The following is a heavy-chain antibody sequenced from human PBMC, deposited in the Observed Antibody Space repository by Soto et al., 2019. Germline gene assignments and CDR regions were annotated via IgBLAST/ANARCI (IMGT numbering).Heavy chain of an antibody. CDR1: GFSLSTSGGG. Sequence: SGPTLVNPTQTLTLTCTLSGFSLSTSGGGVGWIRQPPGKALEWLALIDWDDDKRYSPSLKSRLTITKDTSKNQVVLTMTNMDPVDTATYYCAHSLLPNCSSTSCYAEWVGDYYYGMDVWGQGTTVTVSS. V-gene: IGHV2-5*02. D-gene: IGHD2-2*01. CDR2: IDWDDDK. J-gene: IGHJ6*02. CDR3: AHSLLPNCSSTSCYAEWVGDYYYGMDV.